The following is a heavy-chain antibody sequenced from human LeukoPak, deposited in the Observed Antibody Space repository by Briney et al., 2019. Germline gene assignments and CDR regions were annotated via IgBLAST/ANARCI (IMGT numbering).Heavy chain of an antibody. Sequence: GGSLRLSCAASGFTFSSYWMHWVRQAPGKGLVWVSRINTDGSSTSYADSVKGRFTISRDNAKNTLYLQMNSLRAEDTAVYYCARDSHPTRYCSSTSYYLHWGQGTLVTVSS. CDR2: INTDGSST. V-gene: IGHV3-74*01. CDR3: ARDSHPTRYCSSTSYYLH. J-gene: IGHJ4*02. D-gene: IGHD2-2*01. CDR1: GFTFSSYW.